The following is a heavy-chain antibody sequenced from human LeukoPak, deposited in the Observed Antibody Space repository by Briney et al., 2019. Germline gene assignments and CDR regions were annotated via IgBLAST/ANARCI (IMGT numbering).Heavy chain of an antibody. CDR3: AKDLTQSGRAAAPFDY. V-gene: IGHV3-21*04. CDR2: ISSSSSYI. CDR1: GFTFSSYS. Sequence: GGSLRLSCAASGFTFSSYSMNWVRQAPGKGLEWVSSISSSSSYIYYADSVKGRFTISRDNAKNSLYLQMNSLRAEDTALYYCAKDLTQSGRAAAPFDYWGQGTLVTVSS. J-gene: IGHJ4*02. D-gene: IGHD6-13*01.